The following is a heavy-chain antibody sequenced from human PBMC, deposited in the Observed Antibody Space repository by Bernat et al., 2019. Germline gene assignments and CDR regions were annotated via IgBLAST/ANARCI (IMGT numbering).Heavy chain of an antibody. Sequence: EVQLVESGGGLVQPGGSLRLSCAASGFTFSSYAMSWVRQAPGKGLEWVSAIIVSGGSTYYADSVQGRFTISRDNYKNTLYLQMNSLIGEDTAVYYCATEYRRWSFEYYYYMDVWGKGTTVTVSS. J-gene: IGHJ6*03. CDR1: GFTFSSYA. CDR3: ATEYRRWSFEYYYYMDV. D-gene: IGHD6-6*01. CDR2: IIVSGGST. V-gene: IGHV3-23*04.